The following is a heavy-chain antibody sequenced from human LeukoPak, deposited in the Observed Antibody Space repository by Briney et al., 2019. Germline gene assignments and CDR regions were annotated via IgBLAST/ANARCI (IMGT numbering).Heavy chain of an antibody. Sequence: SETLSLTCAVSGGSISSGGYSWSWIRQPPGKGLEWIGYIYYSGSTNYNPSLKSRVTISVDTSKNQFSLKLSSVTAADTAVYYCARSHKTYYDFWSGYYIPSGFDYWGQGTLVTVSS. D-gene: IGHD3-3*01. CDR1: GGSISSGGYS. CDR3: ARSHKTYYDFWSGYYIPSGFDY. J-gene: IGHJ4*02. CDR2: IYYSGST. V-gene: IGHV4-61*08.